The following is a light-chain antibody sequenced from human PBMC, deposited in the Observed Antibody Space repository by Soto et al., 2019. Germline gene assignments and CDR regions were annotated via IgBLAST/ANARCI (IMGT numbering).Light chain of an antibody. J-gene: IGKJ1*01. CDR3: QQYDNSLWT. CDR1: QTVSSVH. Sequence: EVVLTQSPATRSVSPGERATLSCRASQTVSSVHFAWYEQGPGQAPRLLIYGASSRATGIPDRFRGSGSGTDFTLTISRLEPEDFAVYYGQQYDNSLWTFGEGTKVDIK. CDR2: GAS. V-gene: IGKV3-20*01.